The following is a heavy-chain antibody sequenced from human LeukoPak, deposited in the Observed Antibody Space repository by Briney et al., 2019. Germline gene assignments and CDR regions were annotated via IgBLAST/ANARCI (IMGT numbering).Heavy chain of an antibody. V-gene: IGHV3-7*01. J-gene: IGHJ4*02. D-gene: IGHD3-16*01. CDR3: TRVGVGGY. CDR2: IKEDGSEK. CDR1: GVTFSSYW. Sequence: GGSLRLSCAASGVTFSSYWMSWVRQAPGKGLEWVANIKEDGSEKYYVDSVKGRFTISRDNAKDSLFLQMNSLRAEDTAMYFCTRVGVGGYWGQGTLVTVSS.